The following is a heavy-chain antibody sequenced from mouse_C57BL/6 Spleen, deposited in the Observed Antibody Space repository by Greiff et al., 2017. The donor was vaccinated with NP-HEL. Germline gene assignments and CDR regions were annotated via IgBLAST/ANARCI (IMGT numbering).Heavy chain of an antibody. J-gene: IGHJ4*01. V-gene: IGHV5-4*01. CDR2: ISDGGSYT. D-gene: IGHD1-1*01. CDR3: ARDQYYGSSYRGMDY. Sequence: DVMLVESGGGLVKPGGSLKLSCAASGFTFSSYAMSWVRQTPEKRLEWVATISDGGSYTDYPDNVKGRFTISRDNAKNNLYLQLSHLKSEDTAMYYCARDQYYGSSYRGMDYWGQGTSVTVSS. CDR1: GFTFSSYA.